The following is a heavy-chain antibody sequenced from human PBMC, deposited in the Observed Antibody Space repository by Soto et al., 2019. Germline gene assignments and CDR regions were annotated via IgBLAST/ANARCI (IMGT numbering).Heavy chain of an antibody. D-gene: IGHD1-20*01. V-gene: IGHV1-18*01. CDR2: ISAYNGNT. CDR3: ARVAGITGTNWFDP. J-gene: IGHJ5*02. CDR1: GYTFTSYG. Sequence: ASVKVSCKASGYTFTSYGISWVRQAPGQGLEWMGWISAYNGNTNYAQKLQGRVTMTTDTSTSTAYMELRSLRSDDTAVYYCARVAGITGTNWFDPWGQGTLVTVSS.